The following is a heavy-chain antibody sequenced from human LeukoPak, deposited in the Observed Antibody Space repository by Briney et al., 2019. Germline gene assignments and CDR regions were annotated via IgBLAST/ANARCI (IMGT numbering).Heavy chain of an antibody. J-gene: IGHJ3*02. CDR3: ARDVKATYYYDSSGSPYAFDI. V-gene: IGHV4-59*01. D-gene: IGHD3-22*01. CDR1: GGSISSYY. CDR2: IYYSGST. Sequence: SETLSLTCTVSGGSISSYYWSWIRQPPGKGLEWIGYIYYSGSTNYNPSLKSRVTISVGTSKNQFSLKLSSVTAADTAVYYCARDVKATYYYDSSGSPYAFDIWGQGTMVTVSS.